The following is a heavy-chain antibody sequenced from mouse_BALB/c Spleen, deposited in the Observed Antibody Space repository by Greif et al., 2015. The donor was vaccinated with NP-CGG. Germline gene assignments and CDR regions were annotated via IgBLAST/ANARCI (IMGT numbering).Heavy chain of an antibody. D-gene: IGHD2-4*01. CDR2: ISDGGSYT. CDR3: ARDDDYDGAWFAY. J-gene: IGHJ3*01. CDR1: GFTFSDYY. V-gene: IGHV5-4*02. Sequence: EVQLVESGGGLVKPGGSLKLSCAASGFTFSDYYMYWVPQTPEKRLEWVATISDGGSYTYYPDSVKGRFTISRDNAKNTLYLQMSSLKSEDTAMYYCARDDDYDGAWFAYWGQGTLFTVSA.